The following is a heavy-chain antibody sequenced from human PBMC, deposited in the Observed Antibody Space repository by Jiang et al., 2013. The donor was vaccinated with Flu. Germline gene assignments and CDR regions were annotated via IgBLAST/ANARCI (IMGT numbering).Heavy chain of an antibody. V-gene: IGHV3-23*01. CDR1: GFRFSNFA. CDR2: ISGSGGRT. Sequence: CAASGFRFSNFAMTWVRQAPGKGLEWVSAISGSGGRTYYADSMKGRFTISRDNSKNTLYLHLNGLRADDTAVYYCARDRVAAAGAELDYWGQGTLVIVSS. J-gene: IGHJ4*02. D-gene: IGHD6-13*01. CDR3: ARDRVAAAGAELDY.